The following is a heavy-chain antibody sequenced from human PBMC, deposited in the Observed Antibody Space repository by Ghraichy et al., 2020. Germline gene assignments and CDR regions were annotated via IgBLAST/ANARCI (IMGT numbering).Heavy chain of an antibody. CDR2: ISGSGGST. Sequence: ETLSITCAASGFTFSSYAMSWVRQAPGKGLEWVSAISGSGGSTYYADSVKGRFTISRDNSKNTLYLQMNSLRAEDTAVYYCAKDVVGLPYYFDYWGQGTLVTVSS. D-gene: IGHD1-7*01. CDR1: GFTFSSYA. CDR3: AKDVVGLPYYFDY. V-gene: IGHV3-23*01. J-gene: IGHJ4*02.